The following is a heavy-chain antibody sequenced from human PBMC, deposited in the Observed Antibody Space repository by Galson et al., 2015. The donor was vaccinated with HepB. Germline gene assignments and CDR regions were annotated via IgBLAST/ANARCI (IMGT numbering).Heavy chain of an antibody. CDR3: ARDRFYYDSSGYYPNWFDP. D-gene: IGHD3-22*01. Sequence: SVKVSCKASGYTFTSYYMHWVRQAPGQGLEWMGIINPSGGSTSYAQKFQGRVTMTRDTSTSTVYMELSSLRSEDTAVYYCARDRFYYDSSGYYPNWFDPWGQGTLVTVSS. J-gene: IGHJ5*02. CDR1: GYTFTSYY. V-gene: IGHV1-46*01. CDR2: INPSGGST.